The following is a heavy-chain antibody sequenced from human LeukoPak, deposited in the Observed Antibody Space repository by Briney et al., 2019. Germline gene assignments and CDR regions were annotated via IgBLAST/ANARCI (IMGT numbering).Heavy chain of an antibody. V-gene: IGHV4-39*01. CDR2: IYFSGST. CDR3: YTTSGGRPH. CDR1: GGSISSSSHY. J-gene: IGHJ4*02. Sequence: SETLSLTCTVFGGSISSSSHYWGWIRQPPGEGLEWIGSIYFSGSTYYSPSLKSRVTISADTSRNQFSLNLSSVTAADTAVYYCYTTSGGRPHWGQGTLVTVSS. D-gene: IGHD2-2*02.